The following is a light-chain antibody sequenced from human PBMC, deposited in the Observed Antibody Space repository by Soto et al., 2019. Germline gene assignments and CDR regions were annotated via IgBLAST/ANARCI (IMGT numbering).Light chain of an antibody. J-gene: IGKJ4*02. Sequence: DNQITQSPSSVSASVGDRVTITCRESQGISTWLAWYQQKAGKAPHRLIYAASRLESGVPSRFSGSGSGTDFTRTISSLQPEDSATYYCQQANSFPLTVGGGTKVDIK. CDR2: AAS. CDR3: QQANSFPLT. V-gene: IGKV1-12*01. CDR1: QGISTW.